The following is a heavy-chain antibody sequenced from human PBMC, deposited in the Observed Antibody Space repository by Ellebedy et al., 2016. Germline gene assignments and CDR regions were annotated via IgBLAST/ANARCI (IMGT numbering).Heavy chain of an antibody. Sequence: GGSLRLXXAASGFTFSSYGMHWVRQAPGKGLEWVAVISYDGSNKYYADSVKGRFTISRDNSKNTLYLQMNSLRAEDTAVYYCAKDDISFYDILTGNGGMDVWGQGTTVTVSS. D-gene: IGHD3-9*01. CDR1: GFTFSSYG. J-gene: IGHJ6*02. V-gene: IGHV3-30*18. CDR2: ISYDGSNK. CDR3: AKDDISFYDILTGNGGMDV.